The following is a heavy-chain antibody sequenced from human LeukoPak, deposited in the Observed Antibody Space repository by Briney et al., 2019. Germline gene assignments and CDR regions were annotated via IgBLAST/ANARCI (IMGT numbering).Heavy chain of an antibody. CDR3: AREHKSYGDYPYYFDS. CDR2: INKNGGT. J-gene: IGHJ4*02. Sequence: SETLSLTCTVSSDSISSGDYYWSWIRQPAGKGLEFIGYINKNGGTYYNPPLKSRVSISIDTSKNQFSLKLTSVTAADTAVYFCAREHKSYGDYPYYFDSWGQGTLVTVSS. CDR1: SDSISSGDYY. D-gene: IGHD4-17*01. V-gene: IGHV4-30-4*01.